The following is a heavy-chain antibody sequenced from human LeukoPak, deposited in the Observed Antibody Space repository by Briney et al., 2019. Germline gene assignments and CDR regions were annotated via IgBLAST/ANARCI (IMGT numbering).Heavy chain of an antibody. CDR1: GGSISSYY. CDR2: IYYSGST. Sequence: SETLSLTCTVSGGSISSYYWSWIRQPPGKGLEWIGYIYYSGSTNYNPSLKSRVTISVDTSKNQFSLKLSSVTAADTAVYYCARWDSSGWSYFFDYWGQGTLVTVSS. J-gene: IGHJ4*02. CDR3: ARWDSSGWSYFFDY. V-gene: IGHV4-59*01. D-gene: IGHD6-19*01.